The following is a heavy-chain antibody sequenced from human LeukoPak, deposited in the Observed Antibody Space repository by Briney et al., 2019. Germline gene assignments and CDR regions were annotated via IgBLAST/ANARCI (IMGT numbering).Heavy chain of an antibody. V-gene: IGHV1-46*01. CDR3: ARASRSIPSPMAVAGLDP. J-gene: IGHJ5*02. Sequence: ASVKVSCKASGYTFTSYYMHWVRQAPGQGLEWMGIINPSGGSTSYAQKFQGRVTMTRDTSTSTVYMELSSLRSEDTAVYYCARASRSIPSPMAVAGLDPWGQGTLVTVSS. D-gene: IGHD6-19*01. CDR1: GYTFTSYY. CDR2: INPSGGST.